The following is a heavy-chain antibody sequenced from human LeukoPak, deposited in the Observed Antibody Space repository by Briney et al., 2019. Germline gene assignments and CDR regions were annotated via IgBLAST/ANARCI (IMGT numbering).Heavy chain of an antibody. J-gene: IGHJ5*02. Sequence: SETLSLTCAVYGGSFSGYYWSWIRQPPGKGLEWIGEINHSGSTTYNPSLKSRVTISVDTAKNQFSLKLSSVTAADTAVYYCARTNTIFGVVITPNWFDPWGQGTLVTVSS. CDR3: ARTNTIFGVVITPNWFDP. CDR1: GGSFSGYY. V-gene: IGHV4-34*01. CDR2: INHSGST. D-gene: IGHD3-3*01.